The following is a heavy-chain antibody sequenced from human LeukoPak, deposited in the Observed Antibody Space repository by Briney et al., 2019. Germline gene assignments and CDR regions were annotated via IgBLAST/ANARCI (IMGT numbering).Heavy chain of an antibody. CDR3: ARVFHDSSGYPLDY. J-gene: IGHJ4*02. CDR2: TYYSGNT. Sequence: SETLSLTCTVSGGPMSSYYWSWIRQPPGKGLEWIGYTYYSGNTNYNPSLKSRVTISVDTSKNQFSLKVSSVTAADTAVYYCARVFHDSSGYPLDYWGQGTLVTVSS. V-gene: IGHV4-59*01. D-gene: IGHD3-22*01. CDR1: GGPMSSYY.